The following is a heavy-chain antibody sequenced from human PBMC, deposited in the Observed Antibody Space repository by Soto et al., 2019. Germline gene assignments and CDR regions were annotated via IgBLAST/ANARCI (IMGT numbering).Heavy chain of an antibody. D-gene: IGHD2-21*02. V-gene: IGHV1-24*01. CDR1: GYTLTDLS. CDR2: TDPEDGDT. Sequence: ASVKVSCKVSGYTLTDLSMQWVRQAPGKGLEWMGGTDPEDGDTIYAQKFQGRVTMTTDTSTDTAYMELRSLRSDDTAVYYCARGLKGDCHAVDIWGQGTMVTVSS. CDR3: ARGLKGDCHAVDI. J-gene: IGHJ3*02.